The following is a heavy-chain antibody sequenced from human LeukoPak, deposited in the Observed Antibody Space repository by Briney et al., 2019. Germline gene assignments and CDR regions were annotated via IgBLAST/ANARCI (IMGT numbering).Heavy chain of an antibody. CDR1: GFTFSSYW. V-gene: IGHV3-53*01. J-gene: IGHJ4*02. CDR3: ARDRRGVASATSDSYYFDY. CDR2: IYSDGNT. Sequence: GDSLRLSCAVSGFTFSSYWMIWFRQAPGKGLEWVSVIYSDGNTFYADSLKGRFTIPRDISMNTLHLQMNSLRGEDTAVYYCARDRRGVASATSDSYYFDYWGQGTLVTVSS. D-gene: IGHD2-15*01.